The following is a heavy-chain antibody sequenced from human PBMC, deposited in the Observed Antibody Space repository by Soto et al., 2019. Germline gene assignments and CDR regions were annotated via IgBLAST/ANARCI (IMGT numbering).Heavy chain of an antibody. D-gene: IGHD2-2*02. Sequence: ASVKVSCKASGYTFTGYYMHWVRQAPGQGLEWMGWINPNSGGTNYAQKFQGRVTMTRDTSISTAYMELSRLRSDDTAVYYCARDRCSSTSCYTADYYGMDVWGQGTTVTVSS. J-gene: IGHJ6*02. CDR3: ARDRCSSTSCYTADYYGMDV. CDR2: INPNSGGT. CDR1: GYTFTGYY. V-gene: IGHV1-2*02.